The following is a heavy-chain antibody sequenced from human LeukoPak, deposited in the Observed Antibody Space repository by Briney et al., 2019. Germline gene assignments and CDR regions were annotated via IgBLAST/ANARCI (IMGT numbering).Heavy chain of an antibody. CDR3: AKDQTYYYDSTNYFDY. CDR2: ISGSGVST. D-gene: IGHD3-22*01. J-gene: IGHJ4*02. CDR1: GFTFSSYA. V-gene: IGHV3-23*01. Sequence: PGGSLRLSCAASGFTFSSYAMSWVRQVPGKGLEWVSVISGSGVSTFYADSVKGRFTISRDNSKNTLYLQMSSLRAEDTAVYYCAKDQTYYYDSTNYFDYWGQGTLVTVSS.